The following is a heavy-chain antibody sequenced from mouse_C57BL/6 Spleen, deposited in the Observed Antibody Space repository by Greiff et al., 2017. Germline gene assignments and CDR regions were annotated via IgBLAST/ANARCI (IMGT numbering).Heavy chain of an antibody. CDR3: ARYDYELKYSMDY. Sequence: VQLQQSGPELVKPGASVKMSCKASGYTFTDYNMHWVKQSHGKSLEWIGYINPNNGGTSYNQKFKGKATLTVNKSSSTAYMELRSLTSEDSAVYYCARYDYELKYSMDYWGQGTSVTVSS. J-gene: IGHJ4*01. V-gene: IGHV1-22*01. D-gene: IGHD2-4*01. CDR1: GYTFTDYN. CDR2: INPNNGGT.